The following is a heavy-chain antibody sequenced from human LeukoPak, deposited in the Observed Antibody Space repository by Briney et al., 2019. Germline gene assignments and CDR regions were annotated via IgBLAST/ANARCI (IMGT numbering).Heavy chain of an antibody. J-gene: IGHJ3*01. Sequence: GGSLRLSCSASGFTFSSYAMHWVRQAPGKGLEWVASINSDGSEGYYADVVKGRFTISRDNAKNSLYLQINSLRAEDTAVYYCARSSYSSSSSVWGQGTMVTVSS. V-gene: IGHV3-7*03. CDR1: GFTFSSYA. D-gene: IGHD6-6*01. CDR3: ARSSYSSSSSV. CDR2: INSDGSEG.